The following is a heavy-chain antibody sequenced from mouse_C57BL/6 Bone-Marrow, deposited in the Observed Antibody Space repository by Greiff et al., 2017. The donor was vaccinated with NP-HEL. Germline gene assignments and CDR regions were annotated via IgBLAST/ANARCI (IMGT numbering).Heavy chain of an antibody. V-gene: IGHV1-81*01. CDR3: AKTYDYDGGFDY. CDR2: IYPRSGNT. J-gene: IGHJ2*01. D-gene: IGHD2-4*01. Sequence: QVQLTQSGAELARPGASVKLSCKASGYTFTSSGISWVKQRTGQGLEWIGEIYPRSGNTYYNEKFKGKATLTADKSSSTAYMELRSLTSEDSAVYFCAKTYDYDGGFDYWGQGTTLTVSS. CDR1: GYTFTSSG.